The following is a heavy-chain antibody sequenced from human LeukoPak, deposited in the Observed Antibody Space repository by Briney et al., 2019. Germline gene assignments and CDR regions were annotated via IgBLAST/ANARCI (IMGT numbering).Heavy chain of an antibody. V-gene: IGHV1-8*01. CDR3: ARKGVPAAHYYSYGMDV. Sequence: ASVKVSCKASGYTFTSYDIHWVRQATGQGLEWMGWMNPNSGNTGYAQKFQGRVTMTRNTSISTAYMELSSLRSEDTAVYYCARKGVPAAHYYSYGMDVWGPGTTVTVSS. J-gene: IGHJ6*02. D-gene: IGHD2-2*01. CDR1: GYTFTSYD. CDR2: MNPNSGNT.